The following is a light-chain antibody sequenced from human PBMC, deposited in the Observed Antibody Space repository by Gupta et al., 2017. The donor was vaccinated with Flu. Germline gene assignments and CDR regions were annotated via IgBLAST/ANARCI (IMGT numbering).Light chain of an antibody. Sequence: EIVLTQSPPTLSLSPGDRAILSCRASQSVNIYLAWYQQKPGQPPRLLMFDASKRAAGSPDRVSGSGSGTDFTLTISTVEPEDFAVYYCQQRSGLPMYTFGQGTKLE. V-gene: IGKV3-11*01. CDR2: DAS. CDR1: QSVNIY. CDR3: QQRSGLPMYT. J-gene: IGKJ2*01.